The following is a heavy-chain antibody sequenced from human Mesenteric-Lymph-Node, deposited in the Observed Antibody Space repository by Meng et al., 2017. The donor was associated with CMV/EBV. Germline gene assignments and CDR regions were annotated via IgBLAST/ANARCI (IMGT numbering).Heavy chain of an antibody. D-gene: IGHD1-26*01. V-gene: IGHV3-23*01. CDR2: ISGRGDAT. J-gene: IGHJ5*02. Sequence: GGSLRLSCATSGFTFSTSAMSWVRQAPGMGLEWVSAISGRGDATYYADSVKGRLTISRDNSKGTLYLQLTSLRAEDTAVYYCARDFEGAGFDPWGQGTLVTVSS. CDR3: ARDFEGAGFDP. CDR1: GFTFSTSA.